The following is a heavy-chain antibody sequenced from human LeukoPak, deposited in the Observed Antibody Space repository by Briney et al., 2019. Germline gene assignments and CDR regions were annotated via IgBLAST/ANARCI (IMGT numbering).Heavy chain of an antibody. CDR3: ARGGYYFDY. CDR1: GGSISSSAYY. D-gene: IGHD3-16*01. V-gene: IGHV4-39*07. J-gene: IGHJ4*02. CDR2: ISYSGST. Sequence: SETLSLTCTVSGGSISSSAYYWGWISQPPGEGLEWFGRISYSGSTYYNPSPKSRVTISVDTSKNQFSLKLTSVTAADTAVYYCARGGYYFDYWGQGTLVTVSS.